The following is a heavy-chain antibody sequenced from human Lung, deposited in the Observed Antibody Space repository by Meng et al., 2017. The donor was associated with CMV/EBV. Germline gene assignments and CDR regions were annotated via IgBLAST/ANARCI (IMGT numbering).Heavy chain of an antibody. V-gene: IGHV3-74*01. CDR2: INEDGTTT. D-gene: IGHD6-19*01. CDR1: GFTFSSFW. J-gene: IGHJ4*02. CDR3: ARDIGGVSGD. Sequence: GESXKISCAASGFTFSSFWVHWVRQVPGKGLVWVSRINEDGTTTNYADSVKGRFTISRDNARNTVYLQMNSLKVEDTAVYYCARDIGGVSGDWGQGTLVTVSS.